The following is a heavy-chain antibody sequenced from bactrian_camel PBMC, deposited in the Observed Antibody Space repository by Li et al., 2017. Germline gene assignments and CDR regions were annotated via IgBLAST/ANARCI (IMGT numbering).Heavy chain of an antibody. CDR3: AADLRAAGSMIVHLHNEPYEFNY. Sequence: HVQLVESGGGSVQAGGSLRLSCEASGYTHSSYCMGWFRQAPGKEREWVAVIYTGGGPTYYADSVKSRFTISKDNAKNTLYLEMNSLKPEDTGMYYCAADLRAAGSMIVHLHNEPYEFNYWGQGTQVTVS. V-gene: IGHV3S1*01. D-gene: IGHD1*01. CDR2: IYTGGGPT. CDR1: GYTHSSYC. J-gene: IGHJ4*01.